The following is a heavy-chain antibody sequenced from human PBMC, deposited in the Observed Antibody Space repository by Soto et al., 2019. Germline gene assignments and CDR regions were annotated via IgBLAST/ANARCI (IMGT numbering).Heavy chain of an antibody. CDR1: GGSFSGYY. CDR2: INHSGST. D-gene: IGHD3-3*01. J-gene: IGHJ6*03. CDR3: ARASVESYYYYMDV. Sequence: SETLSLTCAVYGGSFSGYYWSWIRQPPGKGLEWIGEINHSGSTNYNPSLKSRVTISVDTSKNQFSLKLSSVTAADTAVYYCARASVESYYYYMDVWGKGTTVTVSS. V-gene: IGHV4-34*01.